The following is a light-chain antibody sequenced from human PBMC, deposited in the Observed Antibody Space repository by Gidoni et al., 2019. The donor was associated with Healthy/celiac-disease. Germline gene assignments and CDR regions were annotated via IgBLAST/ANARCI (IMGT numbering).Light chain of an antibody. V-gene: IGKV3-11*01. CDR3: QQRSNWPPLT. CDR1: QNISSY. J-gene: IGKJ4*01. CDR2: DAS. Sequence: EHVLTQSPATLSLSPGERATLSCRASQNISSYLAWYQHKPGQAPRPLIYDASNRATGIHARFSCSGSGTDFTLTISSLEAEDFAVYYCQQRSNWPPLTFGGGTKVEIK.